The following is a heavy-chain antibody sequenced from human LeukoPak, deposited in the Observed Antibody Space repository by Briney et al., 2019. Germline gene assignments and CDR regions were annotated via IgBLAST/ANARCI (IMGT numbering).Heavy chain of an antibody. V-gene: IGHV3-23*01. Sequence: GGSLRLSCAASGFTFSSYAMSWVRQAPGKGLEWVSAISGSGGSTYYAGSVKGRFTISRDNSKNTLYLQMNSLRAEDTAVYYCAKGGEMATIYEYFQHWGQGTLVTVSS. D-gene: IGHD5-24*01. CDR2: ISGSGGST. CDR1: GFTFSSYA. J-gene: IGHJ1*01. CDR3: AKGGEMATIYEYFQH.